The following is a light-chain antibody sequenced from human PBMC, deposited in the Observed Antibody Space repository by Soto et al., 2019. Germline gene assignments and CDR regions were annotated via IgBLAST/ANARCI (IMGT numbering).Light chain of an antibody. CDR3: SSVTTSSTVV. CDR1: SSDVGGYNY. V-gene: IGLV2-14*01. J-gene: IGLJ2*01. Sequence: HSALTQPASVSGSPGQSITISCTGTSSDVGGYNYVSWYQQHPGKAPKLMIYEVSNRPSGVSNRFSGSKSGNTASLTISGLQHEDEADYYCSSVTTSSTVVFGGGTKLTVL. CDR2: EVS.